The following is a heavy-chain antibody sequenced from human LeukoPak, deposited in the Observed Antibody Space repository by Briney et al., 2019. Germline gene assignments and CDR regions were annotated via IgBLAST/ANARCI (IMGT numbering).Heavy chain of an antibody. D-gene: IGHD2-15*01. J-gene: IGHJ3*02. CDR1: GGSISSYY. Sequence: SETLSLTCTVSGGSISSYYWSWIRQPPGKGLEWIGYIYYSGSTNYNPSLKSRVTISVDTSKNQFSLKLSSVTAADAAVYYCARNKMVVVAASQEYAFDIWGQGTMVTVSS. V-gene: IGHV4-59*01. CDR3: ARNKMVVVAASQEYAFDI. CDR2: IYYSGST.